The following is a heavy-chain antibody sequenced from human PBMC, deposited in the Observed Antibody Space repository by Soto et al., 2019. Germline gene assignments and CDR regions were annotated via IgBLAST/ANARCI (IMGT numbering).Heavy chain of an antibody. CDR1: GFTFSTYW. J-gene: IGHJ4*02. CDR3: ARDETYYYGSGPV. Sequence: GGSLRLSCAASGFTFSTYWMSWVRQAPGKGLEWVANIEQDGSEKYYVDSVKGRFTISRDNAKNSLYLQMNSLRAEDTAVYYCARDETYYYGSGPVGGQGTLVTVSS. V-gene: IGHV3-7*01. CDR2: IEQDGSEK. D-gene: IGHD3-10*01.